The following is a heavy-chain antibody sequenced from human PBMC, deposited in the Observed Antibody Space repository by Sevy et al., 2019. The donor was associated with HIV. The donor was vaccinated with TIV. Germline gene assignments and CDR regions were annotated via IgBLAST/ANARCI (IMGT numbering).Heavy chain of an antibody. J-gene: IGHJ6*02. CDR2: IWYDGIHK. D-gene: IGHD2-15*01. V-gene: IGHV3-33*01. Sequence: GGSLRLSCAASGFTFSSYGMHWVRQAPGKGLEWVAVIWYDGIHKYYGDSVKGRFTISRDNSKNTVYLQMNSLRAEDTAVYYCARAGDIVEVVAHYGMDVWGQGTTVTVSS. CDR1: GFTFSSYG. CDR3: ARAGDIVEVVAHYGMDV.